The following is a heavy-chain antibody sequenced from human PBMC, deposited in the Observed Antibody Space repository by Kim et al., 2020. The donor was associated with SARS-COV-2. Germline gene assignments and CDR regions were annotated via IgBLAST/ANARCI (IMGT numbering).Heavy chain of an antibody. CDR2: IKQDGSEK. Sequence: GGSLRLSCAASGFTFSSYWMSWVRQAPGKGLEWVANIKQDGSEKYYVDSVKGRFTISRDNAKNSLYLQMNSLRAEDTAVYYCARDRVGDTIWFGEGPGRPLSWGQGTLVTVSS. CDR3: ARDRVGDTIWFGEGPGRPLS. V-gene: IGHV3-7*01. D-gene: IGHD3-10*01. CDR1: GFTFSSYW. J-gene: IGHJ5*02.